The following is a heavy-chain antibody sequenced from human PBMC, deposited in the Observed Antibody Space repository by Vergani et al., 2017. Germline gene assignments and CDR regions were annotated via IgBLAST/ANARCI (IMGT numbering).Heavy chain of an antibody. CDR1: GFTFSSYA. CDR3: ARDWANYDFWGGFDY. D-gene: IGHD3-3*01. CDR2: ISYDGSNK. V-gene: IGHV3-30-3*01. J-gene: IGHJ4*02. Sequence: QVQLVESGGGVVQPGRSLRLSCAASGFTFSSYAMHWVRQAPGKGLEWVAVISYDGSNKYYADSVKGRFTISRDNSKNTLYLQMNSLRAEDTAVYYCARDWANYDFWGGFDYGGQGTLVTVSS.